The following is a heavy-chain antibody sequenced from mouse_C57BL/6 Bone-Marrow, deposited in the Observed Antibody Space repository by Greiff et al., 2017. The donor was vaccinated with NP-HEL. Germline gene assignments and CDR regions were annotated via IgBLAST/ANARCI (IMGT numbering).Heavy chain of an antibody. CDR3: ARRRIIRSYLDY. CDR1: GYTFTSYW. Sequence: QVQLKESGAELAKPGASVKLSCKASGYTFTSYWMHWVKQRPGQGLEWIGYINPSSGYTKYNQKFKDKATLTADKSSSTAYMPLSSLTYEDSAVYYGARRRIIRSYLDYWGQGTTLTVSS. V-gene: IGHV1-7*01. J-gene: IGHJ2*01. CDR2: INPSSGYT.